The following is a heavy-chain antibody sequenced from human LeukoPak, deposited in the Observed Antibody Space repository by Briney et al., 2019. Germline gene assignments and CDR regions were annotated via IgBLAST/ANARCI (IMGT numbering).Heavy chain of an antibody. CDR3: ARAVGRHYFDY. Sequence: PSETLSLTCTVSGGSITSYYWNWIRQPPGKGLEWIGYIYYSGSTNYNPSLKSRVTMSVDTSKNQFSLKLSSVTAADTAVYYCARAVGRHYFDYWGQGTTVTVSS. D-gene: IGHD3-10*01. J-gene: IGHJ4*03. CDR2: IYYSGST. V-gene: IGHV4-59*01. CDR1: GGSITSYY.